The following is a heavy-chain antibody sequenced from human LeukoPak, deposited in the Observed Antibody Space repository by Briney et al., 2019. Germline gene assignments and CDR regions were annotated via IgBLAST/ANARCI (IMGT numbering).Heavy chain of an antibody. CDR2: IYYSGST. CDR1: GGSISSYY. Sequence: PSETLSLTCTVSGGSISSYYWSWIRQPPGKGLEWIGYIYYSGSTNYNPSLKSRVTISVDTSKNQFSLKLSSVTAADTAVYYCARVGMGFGFSCFDYWGQGTLVTVSS. D-gene: IGHD3-10*01. CDR3: ARVGMGFGFSCFDY. J-gene: IGHJ4*02. V-gene: IGHV4-59*12.